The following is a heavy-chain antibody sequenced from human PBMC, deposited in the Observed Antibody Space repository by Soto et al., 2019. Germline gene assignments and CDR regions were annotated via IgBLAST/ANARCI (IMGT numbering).Heavy chain of an antibody. V-gene: IGHV4-31*03. J-gene: IGHJ6*02. Sequence: SGTCIVFGGCIISKGYYWSWIRQHPGKGLEWIGYIYYSGSTYYNPSLKSRVTISVDTSKNQFSLKLSSVTAADTAVYYCAGSRAYYYYGMDVWGQGTKVTVSS. CDR2: IYYSGST. CDR1: GGCIISKGYY. CDR3: AGSRAYYYYGMDV.